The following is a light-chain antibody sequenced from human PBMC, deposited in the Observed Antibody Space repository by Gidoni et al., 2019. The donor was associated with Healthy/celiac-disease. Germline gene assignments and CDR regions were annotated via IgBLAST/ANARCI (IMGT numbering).Light chain of an antibody. Sequence: EIVLTQSPATLSLSPGERATLSCRASQSVSSYLAWYQQKPGQAPRLLIYDASNMATGIPARCSGSGSGTDFTLTISSLEPEDFAVYYCQQRSNWPFFGGGTKVEIK. V-gene: IGKV3-11*01. CDR1: QSVSSY. CDR3: QQRSNWPF. J-gene: IGKJ4*01. CDR2: DAS.